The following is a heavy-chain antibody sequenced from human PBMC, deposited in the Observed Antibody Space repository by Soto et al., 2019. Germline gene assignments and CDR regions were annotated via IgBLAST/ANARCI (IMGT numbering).Heavy chain of an antibody. CDR2: IYYSGST. Sequence: ASETLSLTCTVSGGSISSYYWSWIRQPPGKGLEWIGYIYYSGSTNYNPSLKSRVTISVDTSKNQFSLKLSSVTAADTAVYYCARGYYDILTGYYGDDAFDIWGQGTMVTVSS. D-gene: IGHD3-9*01. CDR1: GGSISSYY. CDR3: ARGYYDILTGYYGDDAFDI. J-gene: IGHJ3*02. V-gene: IGHV4-59*01.